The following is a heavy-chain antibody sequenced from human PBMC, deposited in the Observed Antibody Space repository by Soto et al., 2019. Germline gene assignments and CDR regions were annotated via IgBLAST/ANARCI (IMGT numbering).Heavy chain of an antibody. V-gene: IGHV1-69*13. CDR2: IIPIFDTA. Sequence: SVKVSCMASGGTFSSYAISWVRQAPGQGLEWMGGIIPIFDTANYAQKFQGRVTITADESTSTAYMELSSLRSEDTAVYYCARARVAKLEAAAGPRGRWFDPWGQGTLVTVSS. D-gene: IGHD6-13*01. J-gene: IGHJ5*02. CDR3: ARARVAKLEAAAGPRGRWFDP. CDR1: GGTFSSYA.